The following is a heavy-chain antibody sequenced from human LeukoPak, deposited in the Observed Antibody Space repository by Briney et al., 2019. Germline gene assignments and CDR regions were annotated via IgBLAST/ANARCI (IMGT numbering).Heavy chain of an antibody. D-gene: IGHD3-10*01. Sequence: SVKVSCKASGGTLNNFAVSWVRQAPGQGLEWMGGVIPIFGITDYAQNFQGRVTITADESTSTVYIELSSLRSEDTAIYYCATPRISNISPYHYHAIDVWGQGTTVTVSS. CDR2: VIPIFGIT. V-gene: IGHV1-69*01. CDR3: ATPRISNISPYHYHAIDV. CDR1: GGTLNNFA. J-gene: IGHJ6*02.